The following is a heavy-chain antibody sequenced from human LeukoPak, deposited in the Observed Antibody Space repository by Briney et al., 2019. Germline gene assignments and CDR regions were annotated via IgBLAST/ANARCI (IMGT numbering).Heavy chain of an antibody. J-gene: IGHJ4*02. Sequence: GGSLRLSCTADGFSFRNYAISWVRQAPGKGLEWVSIISGSGGSTYYADSVKGRFTISRDNSKNTLYLQMNSLRADDTAVCYCAKGPLGVTTMNYFDYWGQGTLVTVSS. CDR1: GFSFRNYA. V-gene: IGHV3-23*01. CDR2: ISGSGGST. CDR3: AKGPLGVTTMNYFDY. D-gene: IGHD1-26*01.